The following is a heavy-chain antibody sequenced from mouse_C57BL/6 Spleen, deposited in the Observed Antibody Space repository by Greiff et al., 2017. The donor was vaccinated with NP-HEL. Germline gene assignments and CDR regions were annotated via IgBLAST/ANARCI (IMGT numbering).Heavy chain of an antibody. CDR1: GYTFTSYG. D-gene: IGHD2-2*01. V-gene: IGHV1-81*01. J-gene: IGHJ4*01. Sequence: VQLVESGAELARPGASVKLSCKASGYTFTSYGISWVKQRTGQGLEWIGEIYPRSGNTYYNEKFKGKATLTADKSSSTAYMELRSLTSEDSAVYFCARGDYGYDAYAMDYWGQGTSVTVSS. CDR2: IYPRSGNT. CDR3: ARGDYGYDAYAMDY.